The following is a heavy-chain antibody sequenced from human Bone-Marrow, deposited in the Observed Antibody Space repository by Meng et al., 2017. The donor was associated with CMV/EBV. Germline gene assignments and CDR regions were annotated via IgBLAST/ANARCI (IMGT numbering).Heavy chain of an antibody. V-gene: IGHV3-49*04. J-gene: IGHJ4*02. Sequence: GGSLRLSCTASGFTFGDYAMSWVRQAPGKGLEWVGFIRSKAHGGTTEYAASVKGRFTISRDDSKTIAYLQMNSLKTEDTAVYYCTAIFGVVKGSWGQGTRVTVSS. CDR1: GFTFGDYA. CDR2: IRSKAHGGTT. CDR3: TAIFGVVKGS. D-gene: IGHD3-3*01.